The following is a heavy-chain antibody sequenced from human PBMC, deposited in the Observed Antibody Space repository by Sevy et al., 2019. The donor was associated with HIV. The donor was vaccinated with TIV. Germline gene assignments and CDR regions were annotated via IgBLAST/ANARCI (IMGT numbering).Heavy chain of an antibody. V-gene: IGHV4-4*07. J-gene: IGHJ4*02. Sequence: SETLSPTCTVSGGSISSYYWSWIRQPAGKGLEWIGRIYTSGSTNYNPSLKSRVTMSVDTSKNQFSLKLSSVTAADTAVYYCARVGSSGPNFDYWGQGTLVTVSS. CDR1: GGSISSYY. D-gene: IGHD6-19*01. CDR2: IYTSGST. CDR3: ARVGSSGPNFDY.